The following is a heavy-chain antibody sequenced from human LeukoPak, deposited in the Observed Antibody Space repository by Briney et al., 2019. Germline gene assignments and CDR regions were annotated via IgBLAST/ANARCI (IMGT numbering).Heavy chain of an antibody. D-gene: IGHD1-1*01. Sequence: ASVKVSCKASGYTFTSYGISWVRQAPGQGLEWMGWISAYNGNTNYAQKLQGRVTMTTDTSTSTAYMELRSLRSEDTAVYYCARSETGNYYYYYMDVWGKGTTVTVSS. CDR1: GYTFTSYG. CDR2: ISAYNGNT. CDR3: ARSETGNYYYYYMDV. V-gene: IGHV1-18*01. J-gene: IGHJ6*03.